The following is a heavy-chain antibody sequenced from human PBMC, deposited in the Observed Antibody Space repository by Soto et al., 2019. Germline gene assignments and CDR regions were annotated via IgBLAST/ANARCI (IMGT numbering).Heavy chain of an antibody. Sequence: PSETLSLTCAVSSGSISISNWWSWFRQPPGKGLEWIGEIYHSGSTNYNPSLKSRVTISVDKSKNQFSLKLSSVTAADTAVYYCARASTLRSYLDYWGQGTLVTVA. D-gene: IGHD2-21*01. V-gene: IGHV4-4*02. CDR3: ARASTLRSYLDY. J-gene: IGHJ4*02. CDR1: SGSISISNW. CDR2: IYHSGST.